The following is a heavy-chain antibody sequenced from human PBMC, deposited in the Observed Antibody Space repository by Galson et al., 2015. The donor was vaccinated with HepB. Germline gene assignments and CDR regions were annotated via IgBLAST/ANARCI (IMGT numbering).Heavy chain of an antibody. CDR3: ALTGRAGVDILTGYYYYYGMDV. CDR2: IYWDDDK. J-gene: IGHJ6*02. D-gene: IGHD3-9*01. CDR1: GFSLSTSGVG. V-gene: IGHV2-5*02. Sequence: PALVKPTQTLTLTCTFSGFSLSTSGVGVGWIRQPPGKALEWLALIYWDDDKRYSPSLKSRLTITKDTSKNQVVLTMTNMDPVDTATYYCALTGRAGVDILTGYYYYYGMDVWGQGTTVTVSS.